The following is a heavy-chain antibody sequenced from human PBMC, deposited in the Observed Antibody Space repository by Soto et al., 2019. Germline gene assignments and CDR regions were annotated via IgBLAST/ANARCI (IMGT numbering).Heavy chain of an antibody. V-gene: IGHV5-10-1*01. CDR1: GYSFTSYS. D-gene: IGHD1-26*01. CDR2: IGPSDSYT. J-gene: IGHJ3*02. CDR3: ARPLVVGATGSDAFDI. Sequence: PRESLKISCTGSGYSFTSYSISWVPQMPGKGLEWMGRIGPSDSYTNYSPSFQGHVTISADKSISTAYLQWSSLKASDTAMYYCARPLVVGATGSDAFDIWGQGTMVTGSS.